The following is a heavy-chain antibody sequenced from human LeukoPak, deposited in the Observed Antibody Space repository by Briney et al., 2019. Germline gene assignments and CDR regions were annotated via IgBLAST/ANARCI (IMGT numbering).Heavy chain of an antibody. J-gene: IGHJ6*02. CDR1: GFTFSNAW. CDR2: IKSKTDGGTT. CDR3: TTDSSSRFSYYYGMDV. Sequence: PGGSLRLSCAASGFTFSNAWMSWVRQAPGKGLEGVGRIKSKTDGGTTDYAAPVKGRFTISRDDSKNTLYLQMNSLKTEDTAVYYCTTDSSSRFSYYYGMDVWGQGTTVTVSS. D-gene: IGHD6-6*01. V-gene: IGHV3-15*01.